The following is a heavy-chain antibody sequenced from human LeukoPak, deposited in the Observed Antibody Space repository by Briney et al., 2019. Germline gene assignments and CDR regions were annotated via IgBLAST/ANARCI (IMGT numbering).Heavy chain of an antibody. CDR2: FYYGGST. J-gene: IGHJ4*02. CDR1: GASISSTDYY. D-gene: IGHD3-10*01. CDR3: ARHYIQLWFFDS. Sequence: SETLSLTCTVSGASISSTDYYWGWIRQPPGKALEWIGSFYYGGSTYYSPSLESRVAISVDTPTNQFFLKLSSVTAADTAVYYCARHYIQLWFFDSWGQGTLVTVSS. V-gene: IGHV4-39*01.